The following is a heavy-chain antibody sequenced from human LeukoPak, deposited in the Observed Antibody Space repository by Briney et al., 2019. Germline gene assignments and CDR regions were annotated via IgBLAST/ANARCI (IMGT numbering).Heavy chain of an antibody. Sequence: ASVKVSGKASGYTFTSYGISWVRQAPGQGLEWMGWISAYNGNTNYAQKLQGRVTMTTDTSTSTAYMELRSRRSDDTAVYYCARVLGLGYSSGWYGLNFDYWGQGTLVTVSS. J-gene: IGHJ4*02. CDR2: ISAYNGNT. V-gene: IGHV1-18*01. CDR1: GYTFTSYG. CDR3: ARVLGLGYSSGWYGLNFDY. D-gene: IGHD6-19*01.